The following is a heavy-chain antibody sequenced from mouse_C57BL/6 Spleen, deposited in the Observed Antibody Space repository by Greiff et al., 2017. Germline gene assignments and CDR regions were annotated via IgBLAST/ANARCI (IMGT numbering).Heavy chain of an antibody. D-gene: IGHD2-3*01. J-gene: IGHJ4*01. CDR1: GYTFTDYN. CDR2: INPNNGGT. V-gene: IGHV1-18*01. CDR3: ARRRDGYYDYAMDY. Sequence: VQLQQSGPELVKPGASVKIPCKASGYTFTDYNMDWVKQSHGKSLEWIGDINPNNGGTIYNQKFKGKATLTVDKSSSTAYMELRSLTSEDTAVYYGARRRDGYYDYAMDYWGQGTSVTVSS.